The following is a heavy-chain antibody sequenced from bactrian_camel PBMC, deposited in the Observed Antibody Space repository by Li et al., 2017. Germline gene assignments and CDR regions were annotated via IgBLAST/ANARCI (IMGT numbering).Heavy chain of an antibody. J-gene: IGHJ4*01. Sequence: VQLVESGGGLVQPGGSLRLSCTASGFTFSSYVMSWVRQAPEKGREWVSSISSGGGVTYYADSVKGRFTISRDNAKNAVYLQMDSLKPEDTAVYFCATDREGNGWRGQGTQVTVS. CDR3: ATDREGNGW. CDR1: GFTFSSYV. D-gene: IGHD6*01. CDR2: ISSGGGVT. V-gene: IGHV3S40*01.